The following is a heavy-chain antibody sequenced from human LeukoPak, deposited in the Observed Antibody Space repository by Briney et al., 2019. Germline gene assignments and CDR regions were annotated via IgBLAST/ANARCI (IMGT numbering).Heavy chain of an antibody. Sequence: ASVKVSCKASGYTFTGYYMHWVRQAPGQGLEWMGWINPNSGGTNYAQKFQGRVTMTRDTSISTAYMELSRLRSDDTAVYYCARAMRYCSSTSCYPPYYYYMDVWGKGTTVTVSS. CDR3: ARAMRYCSSTSCYPPYYYYMDV. J-gene: IGHJ6*03. V-gene: IGHV1-2*02. CDR2: INPNSGGT. D-gene: IGHD2-2*01. CDR1: GYTFTGYY.